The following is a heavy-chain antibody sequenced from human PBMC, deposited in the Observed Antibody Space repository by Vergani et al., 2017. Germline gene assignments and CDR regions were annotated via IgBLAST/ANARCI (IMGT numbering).Heavy chain of an antibody. D-gene: IGHD2-2*01. CDR3: ASLGYCSSTSCLDAFGI. V-gene: IGHV1-69*14. CDR1: GGTFSSYA. Sequence: QVQLVQSGAEVKKPGSSVKVSCKASGGTFSSYAISWVRQAPGQGLEWMGRISPIFGTANYAQKFQGRVTITADKSTSTAYMELSSLRSEDTAGYYCASLGYCSSTSCLDAFGIWGQGTMVTVSS. J-gene: IGHJ3*02. CDR2: ISPIFGTA.